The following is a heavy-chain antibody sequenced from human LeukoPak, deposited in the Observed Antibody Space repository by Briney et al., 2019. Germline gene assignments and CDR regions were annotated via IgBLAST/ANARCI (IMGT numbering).Heavy chain of an antibody. CDR2: ISGSGGGT. J-gene: IGHJ4*02. V-gene: IGHV3-23*01. CDR3: AKRGVVIRVVLVGFHKEAYYFDS. Sequence: GGSLRLSCAVSGVTLSNYGMSWVRQAPGKGLEWVAGISGSGGGTVYADSVKGRFTISRDNPKNTLYLQMNSLRAEDTAVYFCAKRGVVIRVVLVGFHKEAYYFDSWGQGALVTVSS. D-gene: IGHD3-10*01. CDR1: GVTLSNYG.